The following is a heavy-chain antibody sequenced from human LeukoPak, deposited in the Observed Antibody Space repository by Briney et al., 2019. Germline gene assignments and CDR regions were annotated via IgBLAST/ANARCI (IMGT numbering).Heavy chain of an antibody. CDR3: ARGGDDSSLYFAY. J-gene: IGHJ4*02. Sequence: EASVKVSCKASGYSFTGFYIHWVRQAPGQGLEWMAWINPQSGATNYAQKFKGRITTTRDMSITTAYMEVTTLRSDDTAVYYCARGGDDSSLYFAYWGQGTLVTVSS. V-gene: IGHV1-2*02. CDR1: GYSFTGFY. CDR2: INPQSGAT. D-gene: IGHD3-22*01.